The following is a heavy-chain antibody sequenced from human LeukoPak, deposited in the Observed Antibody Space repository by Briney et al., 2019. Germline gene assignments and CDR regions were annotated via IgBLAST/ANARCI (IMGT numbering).Heavy chain of an antibody. CDR1: GYTFTSYD. CDR3: ARGGGSYHKRWGY. Sequence: ASVKVSCQPSGYTFTSYDINGVRQATAQGLEWMGWMNPNSGNTGYAQKFQGRVTMTRNTSISTAYMELSSLRSEDTAVYYCARGGGSYHKRWGYWGQGTLVTVSS. CDR2: MNPNSGNT. D-gene: IGHD1-26*01. V-gene: IGHV1-8*01. J-gene: IGHJ4*02.